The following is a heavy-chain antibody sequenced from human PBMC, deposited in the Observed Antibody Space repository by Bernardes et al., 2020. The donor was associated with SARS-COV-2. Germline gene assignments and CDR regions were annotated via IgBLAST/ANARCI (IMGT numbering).Heavy chain of an antibody. CDR1: GFSLSTNEVG. V-gene: IGHV2-5*02. D-gene: IGHD2-2*01. J-gene: IGHJ6*02. CDR3: AHRRPNPYCTSTSCLDYYDYGMDV. Sequence: SGPTLVKPTETLTLTCTFSGFSLSTNEVGVGWIRQPPGKALEWLALIYWDDDKRYSPSLKSRLTITKDTSKNQVVLTMTNMDPVDTATYYCAHRRPNPYCTSTSCLDYYDYGMDVWGRGTTVTVSS. CDR2: IYWDDDK.